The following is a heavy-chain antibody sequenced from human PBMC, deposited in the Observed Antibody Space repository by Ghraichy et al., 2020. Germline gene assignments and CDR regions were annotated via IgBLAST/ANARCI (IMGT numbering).Heavy chain of an antibody. CDR3: ARGSRVIRFYYYDGMYV. Sequence: GGSLRLSCVVSGFTFSSYSMYWVRQSPGKGLEWVSYMTSSSRTIFYADSVKGRFPISRDNAQNSLYLQMSSLRDVDTAISYCARGSRVIRFYYYDGMYVWGQGPTVTVSS. D-gene: IGHD4-17*01. CDR1: GFTFSSYS. V-gene: IGHV3-48*02. CDR2: MTSSSRTI. J-gene: IGHJ6*02.